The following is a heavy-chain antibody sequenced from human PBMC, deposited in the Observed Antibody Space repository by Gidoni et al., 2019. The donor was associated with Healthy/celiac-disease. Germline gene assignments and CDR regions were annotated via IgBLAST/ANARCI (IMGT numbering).Heavy chain of an antibody. Sequence: EVQLVESGGGLVQPGGSLRLSCAASGFTFSSYSMNWVRQAPGKGLEWVSYISSSSRTIYYADSGKGRFTISRDNAKNSLYLQMNSLRAEDTAVYYCARTIGGGSFAPFDYWGQGTLVTVSS. J-gene: IGHJ4*02. V-gene: IGHV3-48*04. CDR1: GFTFSSYS. CDR2: ISSSSRTI. D-gene: IGHD3-16*01. CDR3: ARTIGGGSFAPFDY.